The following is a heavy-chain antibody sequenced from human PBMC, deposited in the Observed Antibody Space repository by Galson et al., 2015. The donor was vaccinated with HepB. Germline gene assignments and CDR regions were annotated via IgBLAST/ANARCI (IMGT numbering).Heavy chain of an antibody. D-gene: IGHD6-19*01. CDR1: GDSVSSNSAA. CDR2: TYYRSKWYN. Sequence: CAISGDSVSSNSAAWNWIRQSPSRGLEWLGRTYYRSKWYNDYAVSVKSRITINPDTSKNQFSLQLNSVTPEDTAVYYCARGVGQWLVQAGAFDIWGQGTLVTVSS. V-gene: IGHV6-1*01. J-gene: IGHJ4*02. CDR3: ARGVGQWLVQAGAFDI.